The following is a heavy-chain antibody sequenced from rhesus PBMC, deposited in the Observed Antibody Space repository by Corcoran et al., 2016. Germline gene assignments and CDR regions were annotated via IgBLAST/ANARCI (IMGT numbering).Heavy chain of an antibody. D-gene: IGHD3-16*01. CDR3: ARNGPHSGSYYYVVSPRTGAFDF. Sequence: QVQLQESGPGLVKPSETLSLTCAVSGGSISSGYGWSWIRQPPGQGLEWIGSLDGSIGNTYYNPSPKSRVTISKDTSKNHFSRKLSSVTASDTAVYYCARNGPHSGSYYYVVSPRTGAFDFWGPGVLVTVSS. V-gene: IGHV4S7*01. CDR1: GGSISSGYG. CDR2: LDGSIGNT. J-gene: IGHJ5-1*01.